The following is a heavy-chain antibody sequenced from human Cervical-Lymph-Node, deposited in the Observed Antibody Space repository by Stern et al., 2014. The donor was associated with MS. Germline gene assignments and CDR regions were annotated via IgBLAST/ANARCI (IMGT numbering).Heavy chain of an antibody. V-gene: IGHV3-11*01. D-gene: IGHD2/OR15-2a*01. CDR3: ARCNVPRKAYSMDV. J-gene: IGHJ6*02. CDR1: GFTFSDSF. CDR2: ISSGGSNI. Sequence: VQLVESGGGLVKPGGSLRLSCGASGFTFSDSFMSWIRQAPGKGLEWVAYISSGGSNIHYADSVKGRFTISRDNANSSLYLQMHSLRAEDTAVYYCARCNVPRKAYSMDVWGQGTTVTVSS.